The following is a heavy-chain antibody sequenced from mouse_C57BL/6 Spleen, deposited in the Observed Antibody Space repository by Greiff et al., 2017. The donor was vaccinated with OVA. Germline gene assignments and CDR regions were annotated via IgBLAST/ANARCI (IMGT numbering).Heavy chain of an antibody. CDR1: GYAFSSSW. J-gene: IGHJ4*01. Sequence: QVQLQQSGPELVKPGASVKISCKASGYAFSSSWMNWVKQRPGKGLEWIGRIYPGDGDTNYNGKFKGKATLTADKSSSTAYMQLSSLTSEDSAVYFCARKKELRNAMDYWGQGTSVTVSS. V-gene: IGHV1-82*01. CDR2: IYPGDGDT. CDR3: ARKKELRNAMDY.